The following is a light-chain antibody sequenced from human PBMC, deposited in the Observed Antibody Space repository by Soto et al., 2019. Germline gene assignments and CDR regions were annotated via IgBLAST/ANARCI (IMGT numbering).Light chain of an antibody. CDR3: QQSYSTPT. V-gene: IGKV1-39*01. J-gene: IGKJ2*01. CDR2: AAS. Sequence: DIQRTQSPSSLSASVGDRVTITCRASQSISSYLNWYQQKPGKAPKLRIYAASSLQSGVPSRFSGSGSGTAFTLTISSLQPEDFATYYCQQSYSTPTFGQGTKLEIK. CDR1: QSISSY.